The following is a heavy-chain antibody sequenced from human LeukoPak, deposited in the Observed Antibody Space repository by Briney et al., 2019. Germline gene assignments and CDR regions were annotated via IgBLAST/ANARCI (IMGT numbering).Heavy chain of an antibody. V-gene: IGHV3-48*01. Sequence: PGGSLRPSCAASGFTFSSYSMNWVRQAPGKGLEWISYISSGSRTIYYGDSVKGRFTVSRDNAKNSLYLQMRSLRAEDTAVYYCARESISGHRDFDYWGKGTLVTVSS. CDR3: ARESISGHRDFDY. CDR2: ISSGSRTI. J-gene: IGHJ4*02. CDR1: GFTFSSYS. D-gene: IGHD1-26*01.